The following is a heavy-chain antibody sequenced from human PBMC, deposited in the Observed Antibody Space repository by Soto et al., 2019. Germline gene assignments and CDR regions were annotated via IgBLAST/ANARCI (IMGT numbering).Heavy chain of an antibody. CDR3: AKDPYDILTGPYDY. D-gene: IGHD3-9*01. CDR2: ISGSGGST. CDR1: GFTFSSYA. V-gene: IGHV3-23*01. J-gene: IGHJ4*02. Sequence: GGSLRLSCAASGFTFSSYAMSWVRQAPGKGLEWVSAISGSGGSTYYADSVKGRFTISRDNSKNTLYLQMNSLRAEDTAVYYCAKDPYDILTGPYDYWGQGTLVTVSS.